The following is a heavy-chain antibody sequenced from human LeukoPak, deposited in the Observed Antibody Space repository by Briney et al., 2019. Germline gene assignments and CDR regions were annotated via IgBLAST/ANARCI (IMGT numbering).Heavy chain of an antibody. J-gene: IGHJ4*02. Sequence: ASVKVSCKASGYTFTTYYVHWVRQAPGQGLEWMGIINPSGGSTTYAQKFRGRLTMTRDMSTSTVYMELSSLRSEDTAVYYCARGGLEMATIFGFDLDYWGQGTLVTVSS. CDR1: GYTFTTYY. D-gene: IGHD5-24*01. CDR2: INPSGGST. V-gene: IGHV1-46*01. CDR3: ARGGLEMATIFGFDLDY.